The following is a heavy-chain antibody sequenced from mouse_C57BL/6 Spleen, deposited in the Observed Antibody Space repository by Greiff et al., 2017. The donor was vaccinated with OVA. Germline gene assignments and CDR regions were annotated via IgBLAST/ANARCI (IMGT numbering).Heavy chain of an antibody. CDR2: IDPSDSYT. V-gene: IGHV1-50*01. CDR3: ARTDSYWYFGD. J-gene: IGHJ1*03. CDR1: GYTFTSYW. Sequence: QVQLQQPGAELVKPGASVKLSCKASGYTFTSYWMQWVKQRPGQGLEWIGEIDPSDSYTNYNQKFKGKATLTVDTSSSTAYMQLSSLTSEDSAVYYCARTDSYWYFGDWGTGTTVTVSS. D-gene: IGHD3-2*01.